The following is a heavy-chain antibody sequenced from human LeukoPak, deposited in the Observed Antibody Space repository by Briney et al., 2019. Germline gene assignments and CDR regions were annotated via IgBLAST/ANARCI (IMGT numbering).Heavy chain of an antibody. D-gene: IGHD4-17*01. CDR1: GGSISSGDYY. CDR3: ARPSADTVTNNWFDP. CDR2: IYYSGST. Sequence: SQTLSLTCTVSGGSISSGDYYWSWIRQPPGKGLEWIGYIYYSGSTYYNPSLKSRVTISVDTSKNQFSLKLTSVTAADTAIYYCARPSADTVTNNWFDPWGQGTLVTVSS. J-gene: IGHJ5*02. V-gene: IGHV4-30-4*01.